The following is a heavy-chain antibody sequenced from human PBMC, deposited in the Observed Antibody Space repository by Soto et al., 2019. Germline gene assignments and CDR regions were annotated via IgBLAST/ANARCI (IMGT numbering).Heavy chain of an antibody. Sequence: PSETLSLTCAVSGYSISSGYYWGWIRQPPGKGLEWIGSIYHSGSTYYNPSLKSRVTISVDTSKNQFSLKLSSVTAADTAVYYCANAPANDYVWGSYRTFDYWGQGTLVTVSS. CDR3: ANAPANDYVWGSYRTFDY. CDR2: IYHSGST. CDR1: GYSISSGYY. J-gene: IGHJ4*02. V-gene: IGHV4-38-2*01. D-gene: IGHD3-16*02.